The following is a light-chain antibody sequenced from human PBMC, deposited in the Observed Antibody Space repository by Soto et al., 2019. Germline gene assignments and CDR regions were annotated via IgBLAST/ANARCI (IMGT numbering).Light chain of an antibody. V-gene: IGKV1-39*01. CDR2: AAS. Sequence: DIQMTQFPSSLSASVRDRVTITCRASQSTRNYLNWYQQKPGKAPKLLIYAASSLQSGVPSRFSGRGSGTDFTLTISSLQPEDFATYYCQQSYSTPRITFGQGTRLEI. CDR1: QSTRNY. J-gene: IGKJ5*01. CDR3: QQSYSTPRIT.